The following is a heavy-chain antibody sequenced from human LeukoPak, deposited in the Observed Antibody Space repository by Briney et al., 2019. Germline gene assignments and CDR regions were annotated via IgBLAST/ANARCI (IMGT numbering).Heavy chain of an antibody. CDR3: ARRLLGSSSLVDP. J-gene: IGHJ5*02. Sequence: GESLKISCKGSGYIFTSYWIGWVRQMPGKGLEWMGIIYPGDSDTRYSPSFQGQVTISADKSISTAYLQWSSLKASDTAMYYCARRLLGSSSLVDPWGRGTLVTVSS. D-gene: IGHD6-6*01. CDR1: GYIFTSYW. CDR2: IYPGDSDT. V-gene: IGHV5-51*01.